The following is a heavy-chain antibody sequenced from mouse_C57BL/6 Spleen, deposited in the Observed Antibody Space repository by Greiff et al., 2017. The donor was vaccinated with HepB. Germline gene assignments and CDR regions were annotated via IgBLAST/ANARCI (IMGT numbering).Heavy chain of an antibody. CDR3: ARSDYDDDGYAMDY. V-gene: IGHV1-61*01. D-gene: IGHD2-4*01. Sequence: VQLQQPGAELVRPGSSVKLSCKASGYTFTSYWMDWVKQRPGQGLEWIGNIYPSDSETHYNQKFKDKATLTVDKSSSTAYMQLSSLTSEDSAVYYCARSDYDDDGYAMDYWGQGTSVTVSS. J-gene: IGHJ4*01. CDR2: IYPSDSET. CDR1: GYTFTSYW.